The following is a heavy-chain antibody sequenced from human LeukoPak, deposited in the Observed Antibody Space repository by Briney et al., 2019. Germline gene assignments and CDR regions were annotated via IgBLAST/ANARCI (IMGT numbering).Heavy chain of an antibody. CDR1: GFTFSSYS. V-gene: IGHV3-21*01. J-gene: IGHJ4*02. CDR3: ARDGGSGAAGFDY. Sequence: GGSLRLSCAASGFTFSSYSMNWVRQAPGKGLEWFSSISSSSSYIYYADSVKGRFTISRDNAKNSLYLQMNSLRAEDTAVYYCARDGGSGAAGFDYWGQGTLVTVSS. CDR2: ISSSSSYI. D-gene: IGHD6-13*01.